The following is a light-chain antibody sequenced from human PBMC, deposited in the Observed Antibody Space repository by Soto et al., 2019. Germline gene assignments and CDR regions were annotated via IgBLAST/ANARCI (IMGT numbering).Light chain of an antibody. CDR1: QSVSSSY. CDR2: DAS. V-gene: IGKV3-15*01. CDR3: QQYNSWPPIT. J-gene: IGKJ5*01. Sequence: ELVLTQSPGTLSLSPGARATLSCRARQSVSSSYLAWYQQKPGQAPRLLIYDASTRATGIPDRFSGGVAGTEFTLTISSLQSEDFLVYYCQQYNSWPPITFGQGTRLEI.